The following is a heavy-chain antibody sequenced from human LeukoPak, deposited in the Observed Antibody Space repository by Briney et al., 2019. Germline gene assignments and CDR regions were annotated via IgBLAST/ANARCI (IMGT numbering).Heavy chain of an antibody. CDR1: GYTFTSYG. CDR3: ARVIAATGLYYYYMDV. CDR2: ISAYNGNT. V-gene: IGHV1-18*01. D-gene: IGHD6-13*01. J-gene: IGHJ6*03. Sequence: ASVKVSCKASGYTFTSYGISWVRQAPGQGLEWMGWISAYNGNTNYAQKLQGRVTMTTDTSTSTAYMELRSLRSDDTAVYYCARVIAATGLYYYYMDVWGKGTTVTVSS.